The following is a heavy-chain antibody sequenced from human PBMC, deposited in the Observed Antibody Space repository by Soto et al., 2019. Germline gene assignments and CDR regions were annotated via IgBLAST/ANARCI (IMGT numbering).Heavy chain of an antibody. CDR2: IYPGDSDT. D-gene: IGHD6-6*01. Sequence: GESLKISCKGSGYSFISYWIVWVRQMPGKGLEWVGIIYPGDSDTRYSPSFQGQVTISADKSISTAYLQWSSLKASDTAMYYCARQRSIAEELRYYSGMDVWGQGTTVTVSS. CDR1: GYSFISYW. V-gene: IGHV5-51*01. CDR3: ARQRSIAEELRYYSGMDV. J-gene: IGHJ6*02.